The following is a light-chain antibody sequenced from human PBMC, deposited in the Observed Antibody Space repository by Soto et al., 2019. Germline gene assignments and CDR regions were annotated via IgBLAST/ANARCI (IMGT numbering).Light chain of an antibody. J-gene: IGKJ1*01. V-gene: IGKV3-20*01. CDR2: GAS. Sequence: EIVLTQSPGTLSLSPGERATLSCRASQSVASRNLAWYQQKSGQAPRLLIYGASSRAIHTPDRFSGSGSGTVFTLTISGLEPEDFAVYYCQHFGNSLWKFGQGTKV. CDR1: QSVASRN. CDR3: QHFGNSLWK.